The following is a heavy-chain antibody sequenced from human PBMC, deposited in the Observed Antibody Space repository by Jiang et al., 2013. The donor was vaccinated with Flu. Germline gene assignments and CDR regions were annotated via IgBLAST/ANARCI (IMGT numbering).Heavy chain of an antibody. J-gene: IGHJ3*02. CDR3: AKEFMVRGVKPDAFDI. Sequence: QLVESGGGLVQPGGSLRLSCAASGFTFSSYAMSWVRQAPGKGLEWVSAISGSGGSTYYADSVKGRFTISRDNSKNTLYLQMNSLRAEDTAVYYCAKEFMVRGVKPDAFDIWGQGTMVTVSS. CDR1: GFTFSSYA. V-gene: IGHV3-23*04. D-gene: IGHD3-10*01. CDR2: ISGSGGST.